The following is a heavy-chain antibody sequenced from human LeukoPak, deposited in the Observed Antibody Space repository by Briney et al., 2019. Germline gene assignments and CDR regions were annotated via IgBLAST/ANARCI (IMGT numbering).Heavy chain of an antibody. V-gene: IGHV3-11*04. J-gene: IGHJ6*03. CDR1: GFTFSDYY. CDR3: ARDPYSGSYGDYYYYYMDV. D-gene: IGHD1-26*01. Sequence: PGGSLRLSCAASGFTFSDYYMSWIRQAPGKGLEWVSSITSSGTYIYYADSVKGRFTISRDNAKNSLYLQMNSLRPEDTAVYYCARDPYSGSYGDYYYYYMDVWGKGTTVTISS. CDR2: ITSSGTYI.